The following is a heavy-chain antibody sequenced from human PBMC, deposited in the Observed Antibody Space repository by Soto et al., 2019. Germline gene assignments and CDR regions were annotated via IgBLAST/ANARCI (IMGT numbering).Heavy chain of an antibody. CDR1: GYSFTSYW. D-gene: IGHD5-12*01. CDR2: IYPGDSDT. Sequence: GESLKISCKGSGYSFTSYWIGWVRQMPGKGLEWMGIIYPGDSDTRYSPSFQGQVTISADKSISTAYLQWSSLKASDTAMYYCAGGRGYSSYDYHYYCMDVWGQGIMVTVSS. V-gene: IGHV5-51*01. CDR3: AGGRGYSSYDYHYYCMDV. J-gene: IGHJ6*02.